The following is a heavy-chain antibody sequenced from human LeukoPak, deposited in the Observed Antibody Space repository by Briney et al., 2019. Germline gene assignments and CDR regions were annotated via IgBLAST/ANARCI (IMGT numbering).Heavy chain of an antibody. Sequence: GASVKVSCKASGYTFTGYYMHWVRQAPGQGLEWMGWISAYNGNTNYAQKLQGRVTMTTDTSTSTACMELRSLRSDDTAVYYCAREAYRVVPAAIENYGMDVWGQGTTVTVSS. V-gene: IGHV1-18*04. CDR1: GYTFTGYY. CDR2: ISAYNGNT. J-gene: IGHJ6*02. D-gene: IGHD2-2*02. CDR3: AREAYRVVPAAIENYGMDV.